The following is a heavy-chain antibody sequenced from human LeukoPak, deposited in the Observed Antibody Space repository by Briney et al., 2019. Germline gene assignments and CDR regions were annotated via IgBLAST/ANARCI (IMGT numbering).Heavy chain of an antibody. J-gene: IGHJ4*02. CDR2: ISYDGSNK. CDR1: GFTFSSYA. V-gene: IGHV3-30*04. CDR3: ARERLWFGELLFYFDY. D-gene: IGHD3-10*01. Sequence: GRPLRLSCAASGFTFSSYAMHWVRQAPGKGLEWVAVISYDGSNKYYADSVKGRFTISRDNSKNTLYLQMNSLRAEDTAVYYCARERLWFGELLFYFDYWGQGTLVTVSS.